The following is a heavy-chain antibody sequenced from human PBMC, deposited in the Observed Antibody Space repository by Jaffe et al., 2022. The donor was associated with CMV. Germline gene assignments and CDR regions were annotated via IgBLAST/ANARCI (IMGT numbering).Heavy chain of an antibody. V-gene: IGHV4-34*01. CDR3: ARRGAAIGQLPDY. D-gene: IGHD2-2*01. J-gene: IGHJ4*02. CDR2: INHSGST. CDR1: GGSFSGYY. Sequence: QVQLQQWGAGLLKPSETLSLTCAVYGGSFSGYYWSWIRQPPGKGLEWIGEINHSGSTNYNPSLKSRVTISVDTSKNQFSLKLSSVTAADTAVYYCARRGAAIGQLPDYWGQGTLVTVSS.